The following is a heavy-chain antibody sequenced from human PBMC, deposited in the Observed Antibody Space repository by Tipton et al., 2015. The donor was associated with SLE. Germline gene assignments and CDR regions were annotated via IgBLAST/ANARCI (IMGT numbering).Heavy chain of an antibody. CDR2: INIDGSGT. CDR1: GFTFSSYA. J-gene: IGHJ4*02. D-gene: IGHD3-10*01. V-gene: IGHV3-74*01. CDR3: VRGGFGSGLDC. Sequence: GSLRLSCAASGFTFSSYAMHWVRQAPGKGLVWVSQINIDGSGTTYADSVKGRFTLSRDNAKNAVYLQMNSLRAEDTAVYYCVRGGFGSGLDCWGQGTLVSVSS.